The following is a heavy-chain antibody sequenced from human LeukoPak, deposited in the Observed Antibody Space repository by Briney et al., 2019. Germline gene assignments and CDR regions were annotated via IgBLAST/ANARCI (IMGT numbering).Heavy chain of an antibody. J-gene: IGHJ5*02. CDR3: ARSSLLWFGELIGNWFDP. V-gene: IGHV4-59*01. CDR2: IFCSGTT. D-gene: IGHD3-10*01. CDR1: GGSISSYY. Sequence: SETLSLTCTVSGGSISSYYWSWIRQPPGKGLEWIGFIFCSGTTNYNPSLKSRVTISVDTSKNQFSLKLSSVTAADTAVYYCARSSLLWFGELIGNWFDPWGQGTLVTVSS.